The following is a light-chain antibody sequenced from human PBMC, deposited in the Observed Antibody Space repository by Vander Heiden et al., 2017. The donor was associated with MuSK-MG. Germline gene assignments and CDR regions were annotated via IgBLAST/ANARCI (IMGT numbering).Light chain of an antibody. CDR2: EVS. CDR1: TSDVGGYYY. CDR3: SSYGASGSLVL. V-gene: IGLV2-14*01. Sequence: QSVLTQPASVSGSPGQSITISCSGSTSDVGGYYYVSWYQQHTGQVPRVILYEVSRRPSGISARFSGSKSGKTASRTISGLQPEDEAVYYCSSYGASGSLVLFGGGTKVTVL. J-gene: IGLJ3*02.